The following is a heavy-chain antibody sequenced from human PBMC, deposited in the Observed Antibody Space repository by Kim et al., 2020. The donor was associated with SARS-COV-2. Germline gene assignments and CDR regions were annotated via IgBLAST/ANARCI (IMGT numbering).Heavy chain of an antibody. CDR3: SRHEGTATVTKGYYGMDV. V-gene: IGHV4-59*08. J-gene: IGHJ6*01. Sequence: SETLSLTCTVSGGSISSYYWSWIRQPPGKGLEWIGYIYYSGSTNYNPSLKSRGTISVDTSKNQFSLKLSSVTAADTAVYYCSRHEGTATVTKGYYGMDV. CDR2: IYYSGST. D-gene: IGHD4-17*01. CDR1: GGSISSYY.